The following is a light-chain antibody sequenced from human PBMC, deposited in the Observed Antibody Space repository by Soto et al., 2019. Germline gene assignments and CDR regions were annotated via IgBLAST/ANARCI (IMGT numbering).Light chain of an antibody. Sequence: EIVLTQSPGTLSLSPGESATHSCRASHSVSNNYLAWFQQTPGQAPRLLIYDTSRRATGIPDRFSGSGSGTDFTLTISRLEPEDSAMYYCQQYGNSPRTFGQGTKVEIK. CDR1: HSVSNNY. CDR2: DTS. V-gene: IGKV3-20*01. CDR3: QQYGNSPRT. J-gene: IGKJ1*01.